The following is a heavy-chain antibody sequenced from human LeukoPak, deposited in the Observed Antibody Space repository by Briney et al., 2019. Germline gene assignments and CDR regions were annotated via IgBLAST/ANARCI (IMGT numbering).Heavy chain of an antibody. CDR2: IYPGDSDT. V-gene: IGHV5-51*01. CDR3: ARQYYYDSSGKNAFDI. D-gene: IGHD3-22*01. CDR1: GYSFTSYW. Sequence: GESLKISCKGSGYSFTSYWIGWVRQMPGKGLEWMGIIYPGDSDTRYSPSFQGQDTISADKSISTAYLQWSSLKASDTAMYYCARQYYYDSSGKNAFDIWGQGTMVTVSS. J-gene: IGHJ3*02.